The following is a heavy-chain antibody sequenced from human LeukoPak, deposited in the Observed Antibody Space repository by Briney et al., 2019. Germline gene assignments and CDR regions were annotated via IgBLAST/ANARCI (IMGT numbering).Heavy chain of an antibody. V-gene: IGHV3-30*18. Sequence: GGSLRLSCAASGFTFSSYGMHWVRQAPGKGLEWVAVISYDGSNKYYADSVKGRFTISRDNSKNTLYLQMNSLRAEDTAVYYCAKDVHYDFWSGPLGYWGQGTLVTSPQ. D-gene: IGHD3-3*01. CDR2: ISYDGSNK. CDR3: AKDVHYDFWSGPLGY. CDR1: GFTFSSYG. J-gene: IGHJ4*02.